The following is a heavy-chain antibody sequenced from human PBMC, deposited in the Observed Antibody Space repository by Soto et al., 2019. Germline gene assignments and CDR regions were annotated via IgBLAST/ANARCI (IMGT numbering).Heavy chain of an antibody. CDR3: ATAIADDAFDL. CDR2: INAGNGNT. CDR1: VYTFTSYA. V-gene: IGHV1-3*01. J-gene: IGHJ3*01. D-gene: IGHD2-2*01. Sequence: RXSGKVCCKASVYTFTSYAMHWVRQAPGQRLEWMGWINAGNGNTKYSQKFQGRVTITRDTSASTAYMELSSLRFEDTAVYFCATAIADDAFDLWGRGPMVPS.